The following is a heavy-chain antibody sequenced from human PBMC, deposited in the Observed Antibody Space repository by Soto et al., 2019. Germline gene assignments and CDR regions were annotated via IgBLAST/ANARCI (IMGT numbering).Heavy chain of an antibody. J-gene: IGHJ4*02. V-gene: IGHV4-4*02. D-gene: IGHD2-2*01. CDR3: ARAPIKDHQVAGQPPASQTLDY. CDR2: IFHGGST. CDR1: GGSIRSNNW. Sequence: PSETLSLTCAVSGGSIRSNNWWSWVRQPPGKGLEWIGEIFHGGSTYYNPSLKTRVTLSLEKSKDQFSLKMTSVTAADTAVYYCARAPIKDHQVAGQPPASQTLDYWGLGTLVTVSS.